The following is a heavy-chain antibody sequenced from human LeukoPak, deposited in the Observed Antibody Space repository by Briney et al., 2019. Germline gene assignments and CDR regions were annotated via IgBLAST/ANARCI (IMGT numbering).Heavy chain of an antibody. CDR1: GFTLSSYA. D-gene: IGHD3-22*01. CDR2: ISDNA. Sequence: GGSLRLSCAASGFTLSSYAMSWVRQTPGKELEWVSTISDNAYYADSVRGRFTISRDNSKNTLHLQMNSLRAEDTALYYCVKAIRPFNSGNYYSCLDYWGQGTLVTVSS. J-gene: IGHJ4*02. V-gene: IGHV3-23*01. CDR3: VKAIRPFNSGNYYSCLDY.